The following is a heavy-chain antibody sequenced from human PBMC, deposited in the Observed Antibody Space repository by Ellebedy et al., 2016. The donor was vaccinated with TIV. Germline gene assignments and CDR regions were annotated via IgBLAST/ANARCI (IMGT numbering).Heavy chain of an antibody. CDR2: LSSSGSDT. V-gene: IGHV3-21*05. D-gene: IGHD6-19*01. CDR1: GFTFSNSG. J-gene: IGHJ4*02. CDR3: ARGQAVAGSHFDY. Sequence: PGGSLRLSCATSGFTFSNSGMNWVRQVPGTGLEWLSYLSSSGSDTNYADSVKGRFTISRDNAKNSLYLEMNSLKVEDTAVYYCARGQAVAGSHFDYWGQGTLVTVSS.